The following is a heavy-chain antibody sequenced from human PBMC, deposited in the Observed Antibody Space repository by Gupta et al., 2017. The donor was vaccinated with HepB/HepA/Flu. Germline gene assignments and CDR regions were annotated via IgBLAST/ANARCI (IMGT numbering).Heavy chain of an antibody. CDR1: GGSFSGYY. V-gene: IGHV4-34*01. CDR2: INHSGST. J-gene: IGHJ6*03. CDR3: ARRSYDFWSGYYTGSGLDYYYYMDV. Sequence: QVQLQQWGAGLLKPSETLSLTCAVYGGSFSGYYWSWIRQPPGKGLEWIGEINHSGSTNYNPSLKSRVTISVDTAKNQFSLKLSSVTAADTAVYYCARRSYDFWSGYYTGSGLDYYYYMDVWGKGTTVTVSS. D-gene: IGHD3-3*01.